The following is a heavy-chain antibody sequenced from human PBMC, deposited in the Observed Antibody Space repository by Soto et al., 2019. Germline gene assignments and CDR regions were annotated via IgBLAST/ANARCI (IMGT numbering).Heavy chain of an antibody. V-gene: IGHV4-30-2*01. CDR2: IYYSGST. Sequence: SETLSLSSAVFGGSLNNGGYSWGWVRRPPGKGLEYIASIYYSGSTYYNPSLKSRVTISVDRSKNQCSLNLNSVTAADTAVYYWARVGGNTAMANWGQGTLVTVSS. D-gene: IGHD5-18*01. CDR1: GGSLNNGGYS. CDR3: ARVGGNTAMAN. J-gene: IGHJ4*02.